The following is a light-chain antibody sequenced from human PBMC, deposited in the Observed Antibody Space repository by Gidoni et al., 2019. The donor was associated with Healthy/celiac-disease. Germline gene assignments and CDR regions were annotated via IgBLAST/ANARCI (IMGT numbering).Light chain of an antibody. CDR3: QQSYSTPGT. Sequence: DIQMTQSPSSLSASVGDRVTITCRAIQSISSYLNWYQQKPGKAPKLLIYAASSLQSGVPSRFSGSGSGTDFTLTISSLQPEDFATYYCQQSYSTPGTFGQGTKVESK. J-gene: IGKJ1*01. V-gene: IGKV1-39*01. CDR2: AAS. CDR1: QSISSY.